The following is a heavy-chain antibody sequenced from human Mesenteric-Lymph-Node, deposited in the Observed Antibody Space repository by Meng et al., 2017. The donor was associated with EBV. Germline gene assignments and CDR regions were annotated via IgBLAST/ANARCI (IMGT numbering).Heavy chain of an antibody. CDR1: GYTFINYA. D-gene: IGHD6-13*01. CDR3: ARRLEAATYDP. V-gene: IGHV1-18*01. Sequence: QVQLVQSGAVVKKPVASVKVSCKASGYTFINYAISWVRQAPGQGLEWMGWISAYNGNTNYAQKFLDRVTMTRDTSTSTAYIELRSLRSDDTAVYYCARRLEAATYDPWGQGTLVTVSS. CDR2: ISAYNGNT. J-gene: IGHJ5*02.